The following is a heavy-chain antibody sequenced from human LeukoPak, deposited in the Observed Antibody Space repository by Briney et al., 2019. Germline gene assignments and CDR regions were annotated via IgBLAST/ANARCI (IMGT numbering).Heavy chain of an antibody. CDR3: ARLLWRYCSGGSCYPDY. CDR1: GYSFTSYW. V-gene: IGHV5-51*01. J-gene: IGHJ4*02. Sequence: GESLKISCKGSGYSFTSYWIGWVRQMPGKGLEWMGIIYPGDSDTRYSPSFQGQVTISADRSISTAYLQWSSLKASDTAMYYCARLLWRYCSGGSCYPDYWGQGTLVTVSS. CDR2: IYPGDSDT. D-gene: IGHD2-15*01.